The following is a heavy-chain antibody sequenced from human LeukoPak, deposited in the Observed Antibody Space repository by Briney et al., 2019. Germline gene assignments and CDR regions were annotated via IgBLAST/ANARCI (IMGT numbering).Heavy chain of an antibody. J-gene: IGHJ6*02. D-gene: IGHD2-15*01. CDR3: AKDGTYCSGGSCPRSSYYYYYGMDV. Sequence: PGGSLRLSCAASGFTFSSYGMHWVRQAPGKGLEWVAVISYDGSNKYYADSVKGRFTISRDNSKNTLYLQMNSLSAEDTAVYYCAKDGTYCSGGSCPRSSYYYYYGMDVWGQGTTVTVSS. V-gene: IGHV3-30*18. CDR2: ISYDGSNK. CDR1: GFTFSSYG.